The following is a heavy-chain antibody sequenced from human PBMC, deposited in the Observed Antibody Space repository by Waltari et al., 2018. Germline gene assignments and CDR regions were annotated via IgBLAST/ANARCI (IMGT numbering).Heavy chain of an antibody. CDR3: ARGDSSAYLDN. V-gene: IGHV3-30*02. Sequence: QVQLVESVGGVVQTGGSLSLSWAASGSILWSHGMHWFRQAPGKGLELVAFIAYDGHNKYYAASVKCRCTRSRDNPKNTFCLQMDSLGPEDTALYYCARGDSSAYLDNWGQGTQVTVSS. CDR2: IAYDGHNK. CDR1: GSILWSHG. J-gene: IGHJ4*02. D-gene: IGHD3-22*01.